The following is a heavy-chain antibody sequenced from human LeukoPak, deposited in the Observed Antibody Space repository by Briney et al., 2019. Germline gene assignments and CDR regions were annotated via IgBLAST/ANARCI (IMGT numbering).Heavy chain of an antibody. CDR3: ARDGEGGIAAAGPGDGGMDV. CDR2: IYYSGST. Sequence: SETLSLTCTVSGGSISSSSYYWGWIRQPPGKGLEWIGSIYYSGSTYYNPSLKSRVTISVDTSKNQFSLKLSSVTAADTAVYYCARDGEGGIAAAGPGDGGMDVWGQGTTVTVSS. J-gene: IGHJ6*02. V-gene: IGHV4-39*07. D-gene: IGHD6-13*01. CDR1: GGSISSSSYY.